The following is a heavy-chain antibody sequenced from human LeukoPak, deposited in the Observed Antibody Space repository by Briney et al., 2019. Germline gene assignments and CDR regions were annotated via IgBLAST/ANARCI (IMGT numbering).Heavy chain of an antibody. CDR3: TRDAYNFNDFDY. Sequence: PGGSLRLSCAVSEFTFSNYAMHWVRQPPGKGLEWVAVVSSHGNDGYYADSVRGRFTISRDNSKNTLYLQIGSLRLEDTAIYYCTRDAYNFNDFDYWGQGTLVTVSS. CDR2: VSSHGNDG. V-gene: IGHV3-30*15. CDR1: EFTFSNYA. D-gene: IGHD5-24*01. J-gene: IGHJ4*02.